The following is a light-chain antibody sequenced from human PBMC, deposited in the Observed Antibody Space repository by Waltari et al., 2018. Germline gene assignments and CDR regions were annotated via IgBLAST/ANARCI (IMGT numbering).Light chain of an antibody. CDR1: SSDVGGHNY. CDR2: EVS. Sequence: QSALTQPASVSGSPGQSITISCTGSSSDVGGHNYVSWFQQHPGKAPKLMIYEVSNRPSGVSDRFSGSKSGNTASLTISGLQPEDEADYYCSSYTSSTTVVFGGGTKLTVL. CDR3: SSYTSSTTVV. J-gene: IGLJ2*01. V-gene: IGLV2-14*01.